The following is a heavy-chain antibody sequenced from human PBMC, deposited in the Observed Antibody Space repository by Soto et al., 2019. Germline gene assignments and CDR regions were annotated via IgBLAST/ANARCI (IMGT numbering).Heavy chain of an antibody. CDR1: GYIFTNYG. CDR3: ARASRGYYCTGAGCYSDY. J-gene: IGHJ4*02. D-gene: IGHD2-8*02. Sequence: QVQLVQSGVEVKKPGASVTVSCKSSGYIFTNYGVSWVRQAPGQGLEWMGWIGGYNGNTNYAQELQGRVTMTTDTSTSTAYMELRSLTSDDTAVYYCARASRGYYCTGAGCYSDYCGQGNLVTVSS. CDR2: IGGYNGNT. V-gene: IGHV1-18*01.